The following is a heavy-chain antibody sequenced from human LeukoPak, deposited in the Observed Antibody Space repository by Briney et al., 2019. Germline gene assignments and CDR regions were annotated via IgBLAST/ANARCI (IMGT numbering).Heavy chain of an antibody. D-gene: IGHD6-19*01. V-gene: IGHV3-23*01. Sequence: PGGSLRLSCEASGFTFSSYAMSWVRQAPGKGLEWVSAISGSGSSTYYADSVKGRFTISRDNSKNTLYLQMNSLRAEDTAVYYCAKSRQWLEYFQHWGQGTLVTVSS. CDR2: ISGSGSST. J-gene: IGHJ1*01. CDR1: GFTFSSYA. CDR3: AKSRQWLEYFQH.